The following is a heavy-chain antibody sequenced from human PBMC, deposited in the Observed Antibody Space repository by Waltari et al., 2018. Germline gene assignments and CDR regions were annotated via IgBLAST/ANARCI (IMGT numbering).Heavy chain of an antibody. V-gene: IGHV4-59*08. CDR1: GGSISSYY. CDR2: IYYSGST. J-gene: IGHJ4*02. Sequence: QVQLQESGPGLVKPSETLSLTCTVSGGSISSYYWSWIRQPPGKGLEWIGYIYYSGSTNYNPSLKSRVTISVDTSKNQFSLKLSSVTAADTAVYYCARYHSSSWYGIVYWGQGTLVTVSS. D-gene: IGHD6-13*01. CDR3: ARYHSSSWYGIVY.